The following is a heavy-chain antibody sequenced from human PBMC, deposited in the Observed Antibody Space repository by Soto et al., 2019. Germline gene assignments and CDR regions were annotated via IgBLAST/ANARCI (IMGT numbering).Heavy chain of an antibody. D-gene: IGHD2-2*01. CDR1: GYTFSNYG. V-gene: IGHV1-18*01. J-gene: IGHJ5*02. CDR2: ISLYSDGT. CDR3: TRVVPGAEAWFGP. Sequence: ASVKVSCKTSGYTFSNYGITWVRQAPGQPLEWLGWISLYSDGTNYAQKFQGRVSMTTDTSTTTAYMELRSLRSDDTAVYYCTRVVPGAEAWFGPWGQGTLVTVSS.